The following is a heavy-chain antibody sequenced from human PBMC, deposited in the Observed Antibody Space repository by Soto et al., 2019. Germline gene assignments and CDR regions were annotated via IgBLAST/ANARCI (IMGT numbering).Heavy chain of an antibody. D-gene: IGHD2-2*01. Sequence: SETLSLTCAVSSGSISSSNWWSWVRQPPGKGLEWIGEIYHSGSTNYNPSLKSRVTISVDNSKNQFSLKLSSVTAADTAVYYCARGLTPAATYTYYYYYYMDVWGKGTTVTVSS. J-gene: IGHJ6*03. CDR1: SGSISSSNW. CDR3: ARGLTPAATYTYYYYYYMDV. CDR2: IYHSGST. V-gene: IGHV4-4*02.